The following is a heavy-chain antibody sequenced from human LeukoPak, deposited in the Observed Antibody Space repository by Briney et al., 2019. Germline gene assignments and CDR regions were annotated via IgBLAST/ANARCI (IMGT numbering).Heavy chain of an antibody. J-gene: IGHJ5*02. CDR3: ARGEYYYDSSVSGDYWFDP. CDR1: GGTFSSYA. CDR2: ISAYNGNT. V-gene: IGHV1-18*01. D-gene: IGHD3-22*01. Sequence: GASVKVSCKASGGTFSSYAISWVRQAPGQGLEWMGWISAYNGNTNYAQKLQGRVTMTTDTSTSTAYMELRSLRSDDTAVYYCARGEYYYDSSVSGDYWFDPWGQGTLVTGSS.